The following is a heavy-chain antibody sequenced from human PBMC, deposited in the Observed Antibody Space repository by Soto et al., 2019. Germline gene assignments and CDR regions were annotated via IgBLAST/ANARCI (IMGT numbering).Heavy chain of an antibody. CDR1: GGSISSSSYY. J-gene: IGHJ4*02. CDR3: AGYYDFWSGYYPRGDYFDY. D-gene: IGHD3-3*01. Sequence: PSETLSLTCTVSGGSISSSSYYWGWIRQPPGKGLEWIGSIYYSGSTYYNPSLKSRVTISIDTSKNQFSLKLSSVTAADTAVYYCAGYYDFWSGYYPRGDYFDYWGQGTLVTVAS. CDR2: IYYSGST. V-gene: IGHV4-39*07.